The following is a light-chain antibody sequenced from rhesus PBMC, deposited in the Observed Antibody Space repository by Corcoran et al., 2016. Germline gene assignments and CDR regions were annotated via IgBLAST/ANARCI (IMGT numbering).Light chain of an antibody. CDR3: QHYNDLFPVT. Sequence: EIVMTQSPATLSLSPGQTATLSCRASEIIGNNLAWYQQKPGQAPNLLVHRAYFRATGIPARFSGSGFRTEFTLTIYSLEPEDVGIYHCQHYNDLFPVTFGGGTRVELK. V-gene: IGKV3-40*03. J-gene: IGKJ4*01. CDR2: RAY. CDR1: EIIGNN.